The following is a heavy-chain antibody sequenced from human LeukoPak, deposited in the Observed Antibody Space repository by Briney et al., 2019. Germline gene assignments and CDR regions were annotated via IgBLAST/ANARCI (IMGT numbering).Heavy chain of an antibody. D-gene: IGHD3-10*01. CDR1: GFTFSSYS. Sequence: PGGSLRLSCAASGFTFSSYSMNWVRQAPGKGLEWVSSISSGSSYIYYADSVKGRFTISRDNAKNSLYLQMNSLRAEDTAVYYCARGSYGSGSYAEDYWGQGTLVTVSS. J-gene: IGHJ4*02. CDR3: ARGSYGSGSYAEDY. V-gene: IGHV3-21*01. CDR2: ISSGSSYI.